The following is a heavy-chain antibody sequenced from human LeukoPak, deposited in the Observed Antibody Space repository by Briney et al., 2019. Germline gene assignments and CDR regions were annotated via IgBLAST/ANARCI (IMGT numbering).Heavy chain of an antibody. Sequence: SETLSLTCAVYGGSFSGYYWSWIRQPPGKGLEWIGYIYYSGSTNYNPSLKSRVTISVDTSKNQFSLKLSSVTAADTAVYYCARSVLQDGNYVLYFQHWGQGTLVTVSS. J-gene: IGHJ1*01. CDR3: ARSVLQDGNYVLYFQH. CDR1: GGSFSGYY. CDR2: IYYSGST. D-gene: IGHD4-17*01. V-gene: IGHV4-59*01.